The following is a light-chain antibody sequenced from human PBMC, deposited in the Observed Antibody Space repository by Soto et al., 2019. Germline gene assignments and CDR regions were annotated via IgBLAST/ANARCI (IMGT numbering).Light chain of an antibody. CDR2: EVT. V-gene: IGLV2-14*01. J-gene: IGLJ2*01. Sequence: QSALTQPASVSGSPGQSITISCTGTSSDVGGSNYVSWYQQNPGKAPKVMIYEVTNRPSGVSNRFSGSKSGNTASLTISGLQAEDEADYCCSSYTSTNTHVVFGGGTHLTVL. CDR3: SSYTSTNTHVV. CDR1: SSDVGGSNY.